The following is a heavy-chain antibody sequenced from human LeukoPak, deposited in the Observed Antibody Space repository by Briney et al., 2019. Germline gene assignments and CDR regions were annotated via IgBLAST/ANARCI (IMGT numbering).Heavy chain of an antibody. CDR1: GFTFSSYG. V-gene: IGHV3-30*02. J-gene: IGHJ4*02. Sequence: TGGSLRLSCAASGFTFSSYGMHWVRQAPGKGLEWVAVIWYDGSNKYYADSVKGRFTISRDNSKNTLYLQMNSLRAEDTAVYYCAKDWKGDGYFDYWGQGTLVTVSS. CDR3: AKDWKGDGYFDY. CDR2: IWYDGSNK. D-gene: IGHD1-1*01.